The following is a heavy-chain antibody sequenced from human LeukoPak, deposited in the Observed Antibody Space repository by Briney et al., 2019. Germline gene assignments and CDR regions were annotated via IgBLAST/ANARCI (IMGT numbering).Heavy chain of an antibody. CDR3: ARGAPPDS. CDR1: GASFNTGDYY. Sequence: PSQTLSLTCIVSGASFNTGDYYWNWIRQHPGKSLEWIGYIYNSGSTYYNPSLKSRVTISVDTSRNHFSLRLTSVTAADSAVYYCARGAPPDSWGQGTLVTVSS. J-gene: IGHJ4*02. V-gene: IGHV4-31*03. CDR2: IYNSGST.